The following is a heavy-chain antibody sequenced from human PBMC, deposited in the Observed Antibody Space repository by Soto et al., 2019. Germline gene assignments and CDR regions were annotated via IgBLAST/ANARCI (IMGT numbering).Heavy chain of an antibody. J-gene: IGHJ4*02. CDR3: AKDAVSGDGIWLLDS. CDR1: GFTFTNYA. Sequence: GGSLRLSXAASGFTFTNYAMTWARQAPGKGLEWVSSLLRSGSTTYYADSVKGRFTISSDISANSLYLQMDSLRAEDTAVYYCAKDAVSGDGIWLLDSWGQGTVVTVS. V-gene: IGHV3-23*01. D-gene: IGHD4-17*01. CDR2: LLRSGSTT.